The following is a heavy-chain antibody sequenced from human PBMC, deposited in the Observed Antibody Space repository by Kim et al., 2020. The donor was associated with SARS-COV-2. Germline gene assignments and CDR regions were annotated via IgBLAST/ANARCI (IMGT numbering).Heavy chain of an antibody. J-gene: IGHJ4*02. CDR1: GFTFSSYW. Sequence: GGSLRLSCAASGFTFSSYWMSWVRQAPGKGLEWVAIIKQDGSEKYYVDSVKGRFTISRDNAKNSLYLQMNSLRAEDTAVYYCARVGMATIIRFGYYFDYWGQGTLVTVSS. V-gene: IGHV3-7*01. CDR3: ARVGMATIIRFGYYFDY. D-gene: IGHD5-12*01. CDR2: IKQDGSEK.